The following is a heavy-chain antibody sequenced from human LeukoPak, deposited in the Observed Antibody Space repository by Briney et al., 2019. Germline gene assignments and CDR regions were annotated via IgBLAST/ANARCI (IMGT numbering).Heavy chain of an antibody. D-gene: IGHD3-10*01. J-gene: IGHJ4*02. CDR2: ISGSGGST. CDR1: GFTFSSYG. V-gene: IGHV3-23*01. Sequence: PGGSLRLSCAASGFTFSSYGMSWVRQAPGKGLEWVSAISGSGGSTYYADSVKGRFTISRDNSKNTLYLQMNSLRAEDTAVYYCAKVGLLLWFGESPDYWGQGTLVTDSS. CDR3: AKVGLLLWFGESPDY.